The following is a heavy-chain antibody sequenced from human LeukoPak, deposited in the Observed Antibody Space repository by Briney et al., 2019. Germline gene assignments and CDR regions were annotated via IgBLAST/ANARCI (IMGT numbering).Heavy chain of an antibody. CDR3: AKVTLTVTVPLEY. Sequence: GGSLRLSCAASGFTFSSYGMHWVRQAPGKGLEWVAVISYDGSNKYYADSVKGRFTISRDNSKNTLYLQMNSLRAEDTAVYYCAKVTLTVTVPLEYWGQGTLVTVSS. CDR2: ISYDGSNK. CDR1: GFTFSSYG. D-gene: IGHD4-17*01. J-gene: IGHJ4*02. V-gene: IGHV3-30*18.